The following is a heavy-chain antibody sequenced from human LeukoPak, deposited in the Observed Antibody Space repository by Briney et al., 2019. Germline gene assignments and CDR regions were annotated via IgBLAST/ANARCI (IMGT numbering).Heavy chain of an antibody. J-gene: IGHJ6*02. CDR3: ARADIAARLKYYYYGMDV. V-gene: IGHV3-21*01. D-gene: IGHD6-6*01. CDR2: ISSSSSYI. CDR1: GSTFSSYS. Sequence: GGSLRLSCAASGSTFSSYSMNWVRQAPGKGLEWVSSISSSSSYIYYADSAKGRFTISRDNAKNSLYLQMNSLRAEDTAVYYCARADIAARLKYYYYGMDVWGQGTTVTVSS.